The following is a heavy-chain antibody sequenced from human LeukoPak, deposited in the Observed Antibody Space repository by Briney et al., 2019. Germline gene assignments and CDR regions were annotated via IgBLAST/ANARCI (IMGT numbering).Heavy chain of an antibody. CDR3: ARDDSGSYRPDAFDI. CDR1: GFTVSSNY. CDR2: IYSGGST. Sequence: PGGSLRLSCAASGFTVSSNYMSWVRQAPGKGLEWVSVIYSGGSTYYADSVKGRFTISRDNSKNTLYLQMNSLRAEDTAVYYCARDDSGSYRPDAFDIWGQGTMVTVSS. V-gene: IGHV3-66*01. D-gene: IGHD1-26*01. J-gene: IGHJ3*02.